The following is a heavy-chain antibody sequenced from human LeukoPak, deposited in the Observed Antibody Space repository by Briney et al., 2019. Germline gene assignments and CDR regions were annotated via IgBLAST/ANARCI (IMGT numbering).Heavy chain of an antibody. CDR1: GFPFSSSG. Sequence: PGGSLRLSCAASGFPFSSSGMHWVRQAPGRGLEWVTFIHADGNSKYYADSVEGRFTVSRDSPKNTLSLQMNSLRVGDTAVYYCARSLSAREYFQHWGQGTLVTVSS. J-gene: IGHJ1*01. CDR3: ARSLSAREYFQH. D-gene: IGHD6-6*01. V-gene: IGHV3-30*02. CDR2: IHADGNSK.